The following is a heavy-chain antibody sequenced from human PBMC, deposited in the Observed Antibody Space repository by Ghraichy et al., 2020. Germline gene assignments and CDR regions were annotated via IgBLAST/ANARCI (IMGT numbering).Heavy chain of an antibody. CDR3: ARDLAVGCGMDV. J-gene: IGHJ6*02. CDR2: ISRSSSYK. V-gene: IGHV3-21*01. Sequence: GGSLRLSCEASGFSFNSFGMNWVRQAPGKGLEWVSYISRSSSYKYYVDSVKGRFTISRDNTKNSLYLQMNSLRAEDSAVYYCARDLAVGCGMDVWGPGTTVTVSS. D-gene: IGHD6-19*01. CDR1: GFSFNSFG.